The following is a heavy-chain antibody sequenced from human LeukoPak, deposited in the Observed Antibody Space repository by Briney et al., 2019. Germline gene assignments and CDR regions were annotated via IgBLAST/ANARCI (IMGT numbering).Heavy chain of an antibody. CDR3: ATRGLSSVYYYYYYYMDV. Sequence: ASVKVSCKASGYTFTCYYMHWVRQAPGQGLEWMGWINPNSGGTNYAQKFQGRVTMTRDTSISTAYMELSRLRSDDTAVYYCATRGLSSVYYYYYYYMDVWGKGTTVTVSS. D-gene: IGHD3-16*02. CDR2: INPNSGGT. J-gene: IGHJ6*03. V-gene: IGHV1-2*02. CDR1: GYTFTCYY.